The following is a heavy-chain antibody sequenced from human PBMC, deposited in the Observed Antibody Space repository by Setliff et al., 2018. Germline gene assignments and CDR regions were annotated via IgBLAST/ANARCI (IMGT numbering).Heavy chain of an antibody. Sequence: PSETLSLTCAVSGGSISSSYYYWGWIRQPPGKGLEWIGSIYYSGSTYYNPSLKSRVTISVDTSKNQFSLQLSSVTAADTAVYYCARGGKILEWLYAHDYWGQGTLVTVSS. D-gene: IGHD3-3*01. J-gene: IGHJ4*02. CDR2: IYYSGST. V-gene: IGHV4-39*07. CDR3: ARGGKILEWLYAHDY. CDR1: GGSISSSYYY.